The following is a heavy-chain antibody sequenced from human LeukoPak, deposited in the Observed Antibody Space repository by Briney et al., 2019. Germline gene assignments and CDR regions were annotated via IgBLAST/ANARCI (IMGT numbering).Heavy chain of an antibody. D-gene: IGHD2-2*01. CDR2: IYYSGST. CDR1: GGSISSGDYY. CDR3: ARDGYCSRTSCYSFYYMDV. V-gene: IGHV4-30-4*08. Sequence: SETLSLTCTVSGGSISSGDYYWSWIRQPPGKGLEWIGYIYYSGSTYYNPSLKSRVTISVDTSKNQFSLKLSSVTAADTAVYYCARDGYCSRTSCYSFYYMDVWGKGTTVTVSS. J-gene: IGHJ6*03.